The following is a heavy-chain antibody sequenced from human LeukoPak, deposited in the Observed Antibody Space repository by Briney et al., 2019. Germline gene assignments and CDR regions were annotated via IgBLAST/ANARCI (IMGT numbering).Heavy chain of an antibody. D-gene: IGHD3-22*01. Sequence: PGRSLRLSCAASGFTFSSYGMHWVRQAPGKGLEWVAVISYDGSNKYYADSVKGRFTISRDNSKNTLYLQMNSLRAEDTAVYYCARADSMIVENYWGQGTLVTVSS. CDR1: GFTFSSYG. V-gene: IGHV3-30*03. CDR2: ISYDGSNK. CDR3: ARADSMIVENY. J-gene: IGHJ4*02.